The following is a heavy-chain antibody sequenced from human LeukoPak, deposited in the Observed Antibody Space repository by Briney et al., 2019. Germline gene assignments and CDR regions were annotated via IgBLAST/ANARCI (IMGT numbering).Heavy chain of an antibody. V-gene: IGHV1-2*02. D-gene: IGHD2-2*01. CDR3: AREDCSSTSCYALPYY. CDR1: GYTFTGYH. Sequence: ASVKVSCKASGYTFTGYHMHWVRQAPGQGLEWMGWINPNSGGTNYAQKFQGRVTMTRDTSISTAYMELSRLRSDDTAVYYCAREDCSSTSCYALPYYWGQGTLVTVSS. J-gene: IGHJ4*02. CDR2: INPNSGGT.